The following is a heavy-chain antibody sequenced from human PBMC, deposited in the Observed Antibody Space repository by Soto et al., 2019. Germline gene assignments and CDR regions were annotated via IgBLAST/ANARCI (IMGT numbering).Heavy chain of an antibody. CDR3: ARGSGADAFDI. Sequence: QVQLVQSGAEVKKAGASVKVSCKVSGGTFNIRWVRQAPGQGLEWMGGIIPVIDTANYARKFQGRVTITADRATNVVYLEMRSLRFEDTAVYYCARGSGADAFDIWGQGTVVTVSS. CDR2: IIPVIDTA. V-gene: IGHV1-69*06. CDR1: GGTFN. J-gene: IGHJ3*02. D-gene: IGHD7-27*01.